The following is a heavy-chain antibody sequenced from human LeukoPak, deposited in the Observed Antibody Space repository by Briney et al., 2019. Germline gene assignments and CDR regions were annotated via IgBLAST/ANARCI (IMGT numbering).Heavy chain of an antibody. D-gene: IGHD6-19*01. V-gene: IGHV5-51*01. CDR1: GYSFTTYW. Sequence: GESLKISCKGSGYSFTTYWIGWVRQMPGKGLEWMGIIYPGDSDTRYSPSFQGQVTMSADKSTSTAYLQWSSLKASDTATYYCARHYIQYSSGWTGFDYWGQGTLVTVSS. J-gene: IGHJ4*02. CDR3: ARHYIQYSSGWTGFDY. CDR2: IYPGDSDT.